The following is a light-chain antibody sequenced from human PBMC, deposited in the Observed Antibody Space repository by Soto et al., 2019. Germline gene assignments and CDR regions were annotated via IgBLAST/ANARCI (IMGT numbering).Light chain of an antibody. J-gene: IGKJ2*02. V-gene: IGKV3-20*01. CDR1: QSVSSNY. CDR2: GAS. CDR3: QQYRSSPCT. Sequence: EIVLTQSPGTLSLSTGERATLSCRASQSVSSNYLAWFQQKPGQAPRLLIYGASSRATGIPDRFSGSGSGTDFTLTISRLEPEDSAVHYCQQYRSSPCTFGQGTKLEIK.